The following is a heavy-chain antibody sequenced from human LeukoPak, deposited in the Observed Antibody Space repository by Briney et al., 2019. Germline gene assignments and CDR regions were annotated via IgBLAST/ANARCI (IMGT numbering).Heavy chain of an antibody. CDR2: ISGSGSDT. D-gene: IGHD4-17*01. J-gene: IGHJ4*02. CDR1: GFIFSNYG. CDR3: ARASGDYLVDY. Sequence: LTGGSLRLSCTASGFIFSNYGVNWVRQAPGKGLEWISYISGSGSDTYYADSVKGRFTISRDNAKNSLYLQMNSLRAEDTAVYYCARASGDYLVDYWGQGTLVTVSS. V-gene: IGHV3-48*03.